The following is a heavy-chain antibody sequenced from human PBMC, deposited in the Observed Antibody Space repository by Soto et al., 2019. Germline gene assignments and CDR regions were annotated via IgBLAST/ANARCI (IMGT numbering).Heavy chain of an antibody. CDR2: IYYSGST. V-gene: IGHV4-39*07. Sequence: PSETLSLTCTVSGGSISSSSYYWGWIRQPPGKGLEWIGSIYYSGSTYYNPSLKSRVTISVDTSKNQFSLKLSSVTAADTAVYYCARGHRGIWFGELLYFSTSSNDKYNWFDPWGQGTLVTVSS. D-gene: IGHD3-10*01. J-gene: IGHJ5*02. CDR3: ARGHRGIWFGELLYFSTSSNDKYNWFDP. CDR1: GGSISSSSYY.